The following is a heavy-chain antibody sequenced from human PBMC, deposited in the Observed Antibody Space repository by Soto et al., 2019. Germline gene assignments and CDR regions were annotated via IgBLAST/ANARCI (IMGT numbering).Heavy chain of an antibody. D-gene: IGHD2-2*02. CDR2: TYPGDSAT. J-gene: IGHJ6*02. V-gene: IGHV5-51*01. CDR1: GFAFSNYW. Sequence: PGESLKISCKTSGFAFSNYWVGWVRQMPGKGFEWMGITYPGDSATKYSPSFQGHVTISSDKSTNTAYLQWSSLRASDTAIYFCAATHPLYTTSRGGSYGMDVWGQGTMVTVSS. CDR3: AATHPLYTTSRGGSYGMDV.